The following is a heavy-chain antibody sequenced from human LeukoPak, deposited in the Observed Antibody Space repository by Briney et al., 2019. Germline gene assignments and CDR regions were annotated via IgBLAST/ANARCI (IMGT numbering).Heavy chain of an antibody. CDR2: ISAYNGNT. Sequence: ASAKVSCKASGYTFTSYGISWVRQAPGQGLEWMGWISAYNGNTNYAQKLQGRVTMTTDTSTSTAYMELRSLRSDDTAVYYCARGVVRGVTSYYYYGMDVWGKGTTVTVSS. CDR3: ARGVVRGVTSYYYYGMDV. D-gene: IGHD3-10*01. J-gene: IGHJ6*04. V-gene: IGHV1-18*04. CDR1: GYTFTSYG.